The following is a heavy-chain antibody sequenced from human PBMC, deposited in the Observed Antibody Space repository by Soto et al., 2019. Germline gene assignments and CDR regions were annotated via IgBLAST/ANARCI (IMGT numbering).Heavy chain of an antibody. D-gene: IGHD4-4*01. V-gene: IGHV1-18*01. CDR2: ISAYNGNT. CDR3: ASVLASTVLDYYGMDV. Sequence: AASVKVSYKASGYTFTSYGISWLRQAPGKGIEWMGWISAYNGNTNYAQKLQGRVTMTTDTSTSTAYMELRSLRSDDTAVFYCASVLASTVLDYYGMDVWGQGTTVTVSS. J-gene: IGHJ6*02. CDR1: GYTFTSYG.